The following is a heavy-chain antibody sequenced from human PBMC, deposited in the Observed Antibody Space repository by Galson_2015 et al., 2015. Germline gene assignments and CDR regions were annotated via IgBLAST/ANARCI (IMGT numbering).Heavy chain of an antibody. Sequence: SLRLSCAASGFTFSSYGMHWVRQAPGKGLEWVAVISYDGSNKYYADSVKGRFTISRDNSKYTLSLQMNSLRAEDTAVYYCAKGDYSGGYYEGGIFDYWGQGTLVTVSS. CDR1: GFTFSSYG. CDR3: AKGDYSGGYYEGGIFDY. D-gene: IGHD6-19*01. J-gene: IGHJ4*02. V-gene: IGHV3-30*18. CDR2: ISYDGSNK.